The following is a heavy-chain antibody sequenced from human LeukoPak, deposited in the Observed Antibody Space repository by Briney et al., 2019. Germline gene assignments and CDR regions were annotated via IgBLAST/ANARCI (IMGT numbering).Heavy chain of an antibody. CDR2: INTNTGNP. V-gene: IGHV7-4-1*02. J-gene: IGHJ4*02. CDR1: GYTFTNYA. CDR3: ARDAVGYCSSTSCLQPLGY. Sequence: GASVKVSCKASGYTFTNYAMNWVRQAPGQGLEWMGWINTNTGNPTYAQGFTGRFVFSLDTSVSTAYLQISSLKAEDTAVYYCARDAVGYCSSTSCLQPLGYWGQGTLVTVSS. D-gene: IGHD2-2*01.